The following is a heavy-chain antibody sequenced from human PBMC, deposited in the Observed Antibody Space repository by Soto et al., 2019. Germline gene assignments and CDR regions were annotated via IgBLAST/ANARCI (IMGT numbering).Heavy chain of an antibody. J-gene: IGHJ4*02. Sequence: GASVKVSCKASGGTFSSYAISWVRQAPGQGLEWMGGIIPIFGTANYAQKFQGRVTITADESTSTAYMELSSLRSEDTAVYYCAREPIVVVTAIPDPNYYFDSWGQGTLVTVSS. CDR3: AREPIVVVTAIPDPNYYFDS. V-gene: IGHV1-69*13. CDR2: IIPIFGTA. CDR1: GGTFSSYA. D-gene: IGHD2-21*02.